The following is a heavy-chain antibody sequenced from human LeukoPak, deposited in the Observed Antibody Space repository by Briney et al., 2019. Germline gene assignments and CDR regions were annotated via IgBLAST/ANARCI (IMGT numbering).Heavy chain of an antibody. Sequence: PGGSLRLSCAASGFTSSDYYVSWFRQAPGKGLEWVSYISTSGDIIHYTDSVKGRFTISRDDARNSLYLQMNSLRAEDSAVYYCATSSGSSAWGQGTLATVSS. CDR3: ATSSGSSA. J-gene: IGHJ5*02. CDR2: ISTSGDII. CDR1: GFTSSDYY. V-gene: IGHV3-11*01. D-gene: IGHD3-10*01.